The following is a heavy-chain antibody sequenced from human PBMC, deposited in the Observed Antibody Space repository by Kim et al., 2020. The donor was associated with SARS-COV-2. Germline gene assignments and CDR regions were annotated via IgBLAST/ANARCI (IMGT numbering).Heavy chain of an antibody. V-gene: IGHV3-23*01. D-gene: IGHD6-13*01. Sequence: ADAVRCRFTISRDSSQNTVFLQVTSLRDDDTAVYYCAKDRAAAAGTGQFDYWGQGTLVTVSS. J-gene: IGHJ4*02. CDR3: AKDRAAAAGTGQFDY.